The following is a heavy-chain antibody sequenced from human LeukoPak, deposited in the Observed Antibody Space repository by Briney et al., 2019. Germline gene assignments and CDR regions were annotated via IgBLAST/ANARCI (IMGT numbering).Heavy chain of an antibody. CDR3: ARGGGSSGYPDY. CDR2: INPNGDGT. J-gene: IGHJ4*02. CDR1: GYTFSDYY. Sequence: SVKVSCKASGYTFSDYYMHWVRQAPGQGLEWMGWINPNGDGTNFAQEFQGRVTMTRDISTVYMELRRLRSDDTAVYFCARGGGSSGYPDYWGQGTLVTVSS. D-gene: IGHD6-19*01. V-gene: IGHV1-2*02.